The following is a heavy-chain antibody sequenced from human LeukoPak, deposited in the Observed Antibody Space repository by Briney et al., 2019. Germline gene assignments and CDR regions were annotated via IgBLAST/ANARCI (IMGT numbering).Heavy chain of an antibody. CDR2: IYYSGST. Sequence: PSGTLSLTCTVSGGSISSSSYYWGWIRQPPGKGLEWIGSIYYSGSTYYNPSLKSRVTISVDTSKNQFSLKLSSVTAADTAVYYCARHRDIVVVANSFDYWGQGTLVTVSS. CDR1: GGSISSSSYY. V-gene: IGHV4-39*01. D-gene: IGHD3-22*01. CDR3: ARHRDIVVVANSFDY. J-gene: IGHJ4*02.